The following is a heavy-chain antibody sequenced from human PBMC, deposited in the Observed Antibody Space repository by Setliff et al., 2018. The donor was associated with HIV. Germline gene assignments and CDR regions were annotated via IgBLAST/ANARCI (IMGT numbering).Heavy chain of an antibody. CDR2: IIPNSGGT. J-gene: IGHJ4*02. V-gene: IGHV1-2*06. Sequence: ASVKVSCKASGYTFTAYYMHWVRQAPGQGLEWMGRIIPNSGGTNYAQIFQGRVTMTRDTSISTAYMELSRLISDDTAVYYCARESRDIVATSPLDYWGQGTLVTVSS. CDR3: ARESRDIVATSPLDY. D-gene: IGHD5-12*01. CDR1: GYTFTAYY.